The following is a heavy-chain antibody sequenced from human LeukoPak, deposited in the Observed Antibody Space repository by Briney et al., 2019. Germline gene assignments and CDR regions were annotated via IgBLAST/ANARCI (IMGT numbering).Heavy chain of an antibody. CDR2: MYYSGST. Sequence: SETLSLTCTVSGGSISNYYWSWIRQPPGKGLEWIGYMYYSGSTNYNPSLKSRVTISVDTSKNQFSLKLSSVTAADTAVYYCASFHPLGSNNDYYTPFDYWGQGTLVTVSS. D-gene: IGHD3-3*01. CDR1: GGSISNYY. CDR3: ASFHPLGSNNDYYTPFDY. V-gene: IGHV4-59*01. J-gene: IGHJ4*02.